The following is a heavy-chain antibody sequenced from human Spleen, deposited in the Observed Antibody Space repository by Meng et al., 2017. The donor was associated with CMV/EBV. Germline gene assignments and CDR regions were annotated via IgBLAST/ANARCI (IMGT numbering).Heavy chain of an antibody. J-gene: IGHJ6*02. D-gene: IGHD3-16*01. Sequence: GESLKISCAASGFTFSSFAMHWVRQSPGKGLEWLAIVSYDGSSKYYADSVKGRFSISRDNSKNTLYVQMNSLRPEDTAVYYCARDGADMSTFEGVFILYGMDVWGQGTTVTVSS. CDR2: VSYDGSSK. CDR1: GFTFSSFA. V-gene: IGHV3-30-3*01. CDR3: ARDGADMSTFEGVFILYGMDV.